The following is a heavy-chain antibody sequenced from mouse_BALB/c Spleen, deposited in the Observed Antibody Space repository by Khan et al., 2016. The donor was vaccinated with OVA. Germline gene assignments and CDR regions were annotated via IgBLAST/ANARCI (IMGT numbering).Heavy chain of an antibody. CDR1: GYTFTSYW. D-gene: IGHD1-1*01. CDR3: ANHGSSSAWLTY. V-gene: IGHV1-7*01. CDR2: INPSTGYT. J-gene: IGHJ3*01. Sequence: QVQLKQSGAELAKPGASVKMSCKASGYTFTSYWMHWVKQRPGQGLEWIGYINPSTGYTEYNQRFKDKATLTADKSYSTAYMQLSSLTSEESAVYYCANHGSSSAWLTYWGQGTLVTVSA.